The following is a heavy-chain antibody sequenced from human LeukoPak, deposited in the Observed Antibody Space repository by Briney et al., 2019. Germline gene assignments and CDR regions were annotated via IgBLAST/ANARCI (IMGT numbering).Heavy chain of an antibody. CDR3: ARDSIMITYGGVIS. CDR1: GFTVSSNY. D-gene: IGHD3-16*02. V-gene: IGHV3-66*02. Sequence: GGSLRLSCAASGFTVSSNYMSWVRQAPGKGLEWVSVIYSGGSTYYADSVKGRLTISRDNSKNTLYLQMNSLRAEDTAVYYCARDSIMITYGGVISWGQGTLVTVSS. J-gene: IGHJ4*02. CDR2: IYSGGST.